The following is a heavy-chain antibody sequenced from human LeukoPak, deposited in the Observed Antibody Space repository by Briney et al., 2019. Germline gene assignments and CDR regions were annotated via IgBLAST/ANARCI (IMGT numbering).Heavy chain of an antibody. CDR3: ARVTKVVPAASAAFDI. J-gene: IGHJ3*02. Sequence: GASVKVSCKASGYTFTGYYMHWVRQAPGQGLEWMGWINPNSGGTNYAQKFQGWVTMTRDTSISTAYMELSSLRSEDTAVYYCARVTKVVPAASAAFDIWGQGTMVTVSS. CDR1: GYTFTGYY. V-gene: IGHV1-2*04. CDR2: INPNSGGT. D-gene: IGHD2-2*01.